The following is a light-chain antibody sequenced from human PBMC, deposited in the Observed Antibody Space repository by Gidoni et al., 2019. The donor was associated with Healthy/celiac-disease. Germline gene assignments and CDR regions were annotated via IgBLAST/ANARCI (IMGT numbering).Light chain of an antibody. J-gene: IGLJ3*02. Sequence: QSALTQPAPVSGSPGQSITIPCTGTSSDVGSYNLVSWYQQHPGKAPKLMIYEVSKRPSGVSNRFSGSKSGNTASLTISGLQAEDEADYYCCSYAGSSTLWVFGGGTKLTVL. CDR2: EVS. CDR1: SSDVGSYNL. V-gene: IGLV2-23*02. CDR3: CSYAGSSTLWV.